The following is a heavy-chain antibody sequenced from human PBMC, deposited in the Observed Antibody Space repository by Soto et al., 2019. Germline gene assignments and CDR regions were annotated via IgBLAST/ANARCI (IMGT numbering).Heavy chain of an antibody. J-gene: IGHJ6*02. CDR3: ARSGYASGLTPYYYYGMDV. D-gene: IGHD3-10*01. Sequence: EVQLVESGGGLVQPGGSLRLSCAASGFTFSSYAMHWVRQAPGKGLESVSAINSNGGSTYYANSVKGRFTISRDTSKNTLYLKMGSLSAEDMAVYYCARSGYASGLTPYYYYGMDVWGPGTTVTVSS. CDR1: GFTFSSYA. CDR2: INSNGGST. V-gene: IGHV3-64*01.